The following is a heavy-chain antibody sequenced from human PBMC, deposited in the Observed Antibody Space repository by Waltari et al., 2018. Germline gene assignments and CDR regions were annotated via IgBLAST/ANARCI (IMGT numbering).Heavy chain of an antibody. CDR1: GFTFSSYW. CDR3: AKPPVDTAMVIYYGMDV. V-gene: IGHV3-7*01. CDR2: IKQDGSEK. J-gene: IGHJ6*02. Sequence: EVQLVESGGGLVQPGGSLRLSCAASGFTFSSYWMSWVRQAPGQGLEWVANIKQDGSEKYYVDSVKGRFTISRDNAKNSLYLQMNSLRAEDTAVYYCAKPPVDTAMVIYYGMDVWGQGTTVTVSS. D-gene: IGHD5-18*01.